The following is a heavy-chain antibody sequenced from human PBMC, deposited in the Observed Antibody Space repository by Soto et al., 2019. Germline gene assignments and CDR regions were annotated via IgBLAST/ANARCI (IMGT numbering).Heavy chain of an antibody. J-gene: IGHJ4*02. V-gene: IGHV1-3*01. Sequence: SVKVSCKASGYTFTNYAVYWVRQAPGQRLEWMGWINAGNGNTKHSQKFQGRVTFTRDTSASTTYMEVSSLGSEDTAVYYCARSSGSYPHGYFDYWGQGTLVTVSS. D-gene: IGHD1-26*01. CDR2: INAGNGNT. CDR3: ARSSGSYPHGYFDY. CDR1: GYTFTNYA.